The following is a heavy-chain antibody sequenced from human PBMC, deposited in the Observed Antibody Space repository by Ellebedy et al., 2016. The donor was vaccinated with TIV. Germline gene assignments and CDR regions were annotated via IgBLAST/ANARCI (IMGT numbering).Heavy chain of an antibody. D-gene: IGHD5-12*01. CDR1: GFIFSNYG. CDR3: VRAPRGQYYFDY. Sequence: GESLKISXAASGFIFSNYGMHCVRQAPVKRVEWAAVIWYDGSNKYYADSVKGRFTISRDNSKNTLYLEMNSLRAEDTAVYYCVRAPRGQYYFDYWGQGTLVTVSS. V-gene: IGHV3-33*01. J-gene: IGHJ4*02. CDR2: IWYDGSNK.